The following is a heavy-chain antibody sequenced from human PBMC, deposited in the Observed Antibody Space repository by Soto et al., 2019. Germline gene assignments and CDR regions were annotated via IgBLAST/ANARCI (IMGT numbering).Heavy chain of an antibody. D-gene: IGHD3-3*01. Sequence: EVQLVESGGGLVQPGGSLRLSCAASRLTLRTYWMNWVRQVPGKGLVWVARINPDGTSTNYADSVKGRFTISRDNAKNTLSLQMNSLRGDDTGLYYCACGLEWLFSWGQGTLVAVSS. CDR2: INPDGTST. CDR3: ACGLEWLFS. J-gene: IGHJ5*02. V-gene: IGHV3-74*01. CDR1: RLTLRTYW.